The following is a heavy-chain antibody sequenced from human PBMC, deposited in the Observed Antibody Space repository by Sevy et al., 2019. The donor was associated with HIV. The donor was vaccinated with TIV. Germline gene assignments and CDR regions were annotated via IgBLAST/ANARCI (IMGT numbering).Heavy chain of an antibody. Sequence: GGSRRLSCAASGFTFSSYSMNWVRQAPGKGLEWVSYISSSSSTIYYADSVKGRFTISRDNAKNSLYLQMNSLRDEDTAVYYCARGLYDSRIHDAFDIWGQGTMVTVSS. V-gene: IGHV3-48*02. CDR2: ISSSSSTI. CDR1: GFTFSSYS. J-gene: IGHJ3*02. CDR3: ARGLYDSRIHDAFDI. D-gene: IGHD3-22*01.